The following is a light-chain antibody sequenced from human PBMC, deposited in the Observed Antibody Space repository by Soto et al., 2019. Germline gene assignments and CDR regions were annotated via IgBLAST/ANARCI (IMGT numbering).Light chain of an antibody. CDR2: LGS. CDR3: MQSLQGLT. Sequence: DIVMTQSPLSLPVTPGEPASISCRSSQSLLHSNGYNYLDWYLQKPGQSPQLLIYLGSNRASGVPDRFSGSGSGTDFTLKISRVEGEDVGVYYCMQSLQGLTFGQGTKLEIK. V-gene: IGKV2-28*01. CDR1: QSLLHSNGYNY. J-gene: IGKJ2*01.